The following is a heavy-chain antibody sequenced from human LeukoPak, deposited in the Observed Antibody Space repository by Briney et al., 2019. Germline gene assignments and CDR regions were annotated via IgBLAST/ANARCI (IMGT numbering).Heavy chain of an antibody. CDR2: INHSGST. CDR3: ARGVHARWLVLSGWFDP. Sequence: PSETLSLTCAVYGGSFSGYYWSWIRQPPGKGLEWIGEINHSGSTNYNPSLKSRVTISVDTSKNQFSLKLSSVTAADTAVYYCARGVHARWLVLSGWFDPWGQGTLVTVSS. D-gene: IGHD6-19*01. CDR1: GGSFSGYY. V-gene: IGHV4-34*01. J-gene: IGHJ5*02.